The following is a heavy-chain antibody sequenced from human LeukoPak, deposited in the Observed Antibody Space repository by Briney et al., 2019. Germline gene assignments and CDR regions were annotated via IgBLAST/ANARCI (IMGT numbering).Heavy chain of an antibody. CDR2: IYYSGNT. Sequence: SETLSLTCTVSGGSFSSYYWSWIRQPPGKGLEWIGYIYYSGNTDYNPSLKSRVTISVDTSKNQFSLKLTSVTAADTAVYYCARLGRPAAFDIWGQGTMVTVSS. CDR1: GGSFSSYY. D-gene: IGHD2-15*01. V-gene: IGHV4-59*08. J-gene: IGHJ3*02. CDR3: ARLGRPAAFDI.